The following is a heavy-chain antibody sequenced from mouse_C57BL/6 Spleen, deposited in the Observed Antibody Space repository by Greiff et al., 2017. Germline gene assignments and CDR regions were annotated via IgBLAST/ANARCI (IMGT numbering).Heavy chain of an antibody. J-gene: IGHJ3*01. Sequence: QVQLKQSGAELASPGASVTLSCKASGYTFTDHIMNWVKKRPGQGLEWIGRIYPVSGDTNYNRKFMGKATFSVDRSSSTVYMVLNSLTSEDPAVFYWGRGDYWAWFAYWGQGTLVTVSA. D-gene: IGHD2-13*01. CDR1: GYTFTDHI. V-gene: IGHV1-11*01. CDR3: GRGDYWAWFAY. CDR2: IYPVSGDT.